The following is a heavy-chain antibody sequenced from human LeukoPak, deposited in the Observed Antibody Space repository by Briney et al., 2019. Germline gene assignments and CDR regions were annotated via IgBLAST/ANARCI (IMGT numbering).Heavy chain of an antibody. V-gene: IGHV1-8*01. CDR1: GYTFTSYD. CDR2: MNPNSGNT. J-gene: IGHJ4*02. D-gene: IGHD6-13*01. CDR3: ARGLKAAAVPPFFVY. Sequence: GASVKVSCKASGYTFTSYDINWVRQATGQGLEWMGWMNPNSGNTGYAQKFQGRVTMTRNTSISTAYMELSSLRSEDTAVYYCARGLKAAAVPPFFVYWGQGTLVTVSS.